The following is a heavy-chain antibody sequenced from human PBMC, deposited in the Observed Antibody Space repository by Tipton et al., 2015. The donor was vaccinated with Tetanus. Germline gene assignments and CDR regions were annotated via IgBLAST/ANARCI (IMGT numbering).Heavy chain of an antibody. CDR3: ARIGWLQQNKPAFDI. V-gene: IGHV4-59*01. CDR1: GGSTSSYY. Sequence: TLSLTCTVSGGSTSSYYWTWIRQPPGRGLEWIGYVHYSGSTNYSPSLRSRVTLSVDTSKNQFSLKLSSVTAADTAVYYCARIGWLQQNKPAFDIWGQGTLVSVSS. CDR2: VHYSGST. J-gene: IGHJ4*02. D-gene: IGHD6-19*01.